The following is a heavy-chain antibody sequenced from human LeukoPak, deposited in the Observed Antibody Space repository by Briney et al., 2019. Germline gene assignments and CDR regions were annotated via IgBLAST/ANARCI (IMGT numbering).Heavy chain of an antibody. V-gene: IGHV1-69*05. CDR1: GYTFTSYG. CDR2: IIPIFGTA. Sequence: GASVKVSCKASGYTFTSYGISWVRQAPGQGLEWMGRIIPIFGTANYAQKFQGRVTITTDESTSTAYMELSSLRSEDTAVYYCARETGLVPPKHFDYWGQGTLVTVSS. CDR3: ARETGLVPPKHFDY. J-gene: IGHJ4*02. D-gene: IGHD3/OR15-3a*01.